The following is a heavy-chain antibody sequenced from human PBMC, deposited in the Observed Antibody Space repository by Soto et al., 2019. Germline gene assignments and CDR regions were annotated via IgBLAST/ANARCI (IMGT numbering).Heavy chain of an antibody. CDR2: IDPKSGDT. D-gene: IGHD2-2*01. J-gene: IGHJ6*02. V-gene: IGHV1-2*02. CDR3: ARDLGYCSSTSCRQKRYYYGMDV. Sequence: ASVKVSCKASDYSFTGHYLHWVRLAPGQGLEWMGWIDPKSGDTKYAPKFRDRVTMTTDTSTSTAYMELRSLRSDDTAVYYCARDLGYCSSTSCRQKRYYYGMDVWGQGTTVTVSS. CDR1: DYSFTGHY.